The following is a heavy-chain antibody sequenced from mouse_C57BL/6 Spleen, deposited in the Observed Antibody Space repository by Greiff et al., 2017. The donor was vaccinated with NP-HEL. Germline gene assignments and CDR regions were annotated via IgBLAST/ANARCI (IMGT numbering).Heavy chain of an antibody. J-gene: IGHJ4*01. CDR3: AREAYYYGRCAMDY. D-gene: IGHD1-1*01. V-gene: IGHV1-64*01. Sequence: QVQLQQPGAELVKPGASVKLSCKASGYTFTSYWMHWVKQRPGQGLEWIGMIHPNSGSTNYNEKFKSKATLTVDKSSSTAYMQLSSLTSEDSAVDYCAREAYYYGRCAMDYWGQWTSVTVSS. CDR1: GYTFTSYW. CDR2: IHPNSGST.